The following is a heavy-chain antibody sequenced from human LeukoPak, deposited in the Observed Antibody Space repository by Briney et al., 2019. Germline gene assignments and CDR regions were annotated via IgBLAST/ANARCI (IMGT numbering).Heavy chain of an antibody. CDR1: GFTFSSYA. D-gene: IGHD3-10*01. J-gene: IGHJ4*02. V-gene: IGHV3-30*04. CDR3: ARDTGPMVRGVIHY. CDR2: ISYDGSNK. Sequence: GGSLRLSCAASGFTFSSYAMHWVRQAPGKGLEWVAVISYDGSNKYYADSVKGRFTISRDNAKNSLYLQMNSLRAEDTAVYYCARDTGPMVRGVIHYWGQGTLVTVSS.